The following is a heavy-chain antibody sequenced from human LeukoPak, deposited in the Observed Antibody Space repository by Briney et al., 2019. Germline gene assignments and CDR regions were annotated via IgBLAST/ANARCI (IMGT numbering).Heavy chain of an antibody. CDR2: VKGKTDGGTK. J-gene: IGHJ4*02. D-gene: IGHD3-10*01. Sequence: GGSLRLSCAASGFTFRNAWMSWVRQAPGKGLEWVGRVKGKTDGGTKDYAAPVKGRFTISRDDSRNTLYLQMNSLRTEDTAVYYCTTRGYWGQGTLVTVSS. V-gene: IGHV3-15*01. CDR3: TTRGY. CDR1: GFTFRNAW.